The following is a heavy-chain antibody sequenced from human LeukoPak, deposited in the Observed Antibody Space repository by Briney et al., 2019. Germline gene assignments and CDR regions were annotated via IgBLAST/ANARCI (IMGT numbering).Heavy chain of an antibody. Sequence: SETLSLTCTVSGHSISNYYWPWIRQSAAKGREWIGRINTSENTNYNPYLKSRVTMSLDTSKNQFSLNLSSVTAADTAVYYCARERLGFRVDVWGKGTPVTVSS. V-gene: IGHV4-4*07. CDR2: INTSENT. CDR1: GHSISNYY. D-gene: IGHD3-10*01. J-gene: IGHJ6*04. CDR3: ARERLGFRVDV.